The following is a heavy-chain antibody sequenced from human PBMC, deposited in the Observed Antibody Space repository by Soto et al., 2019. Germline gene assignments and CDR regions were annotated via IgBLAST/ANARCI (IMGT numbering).Heavy chain of an antibody. CDR1: GYSFTSYW. D-gene: IGHD2-21*01. V-gene: IGHV5-51*01. J-gene: IGHJ3*02. Sequence: PGESLKISCKGSGYSFTSYWIGWVRQMPGKGLEWMGIIYPGDSDTRYSPSFQGQVTISADKSISTAYLQWSSLKASDTAMYYCARIAYCGGDCYSYRAFDIWGQGTMVTVS. CDR2: IYPGDSDT. CDR3: ARIAYCGGDCYSYRAFDI.